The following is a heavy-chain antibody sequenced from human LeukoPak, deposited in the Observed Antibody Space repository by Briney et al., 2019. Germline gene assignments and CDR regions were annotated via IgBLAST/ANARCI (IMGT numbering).Heavy chain of an antibody. CDR3: ARKGGHFDY. CDR1: GGSISYYY. D-gene: IGHD2-15*01. CDR2: IYYNGST. Sequence: SETLSLTCTVSGGSISYYYWSWIRQSPGKGLEWIGYIYYNGSTNYNPSLKSRVTISVDMSKNQFSLKVTSVTAADTAVYYCARKGGHFDYWGQGTLVTVSS. V-gene: IGHV4-59*01. J-gene: IGHJ4*02.